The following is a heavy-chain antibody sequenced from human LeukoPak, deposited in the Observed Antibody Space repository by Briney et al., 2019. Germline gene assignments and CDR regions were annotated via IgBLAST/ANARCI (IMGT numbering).Heavy chain of an antibody. J-gene: IGHJ4*02. CDR3: TKDIQGVNQYYFDY. CDR2: IKQDGREI. CDR1: GFIFSTYW. Sequence: PGGSLRLSCAASGFIFSTYWMSWVRQAPGKGPQWVANIKQDGREIYYVDSVKGRFTISRDNAKNSLYLQMNSLRAEDTAVYYCTKDIQGVNQYYFDYWGQGTLVTVSS. V-gene: IGHV3-7*01. D-gene: IGHD3-10*01.